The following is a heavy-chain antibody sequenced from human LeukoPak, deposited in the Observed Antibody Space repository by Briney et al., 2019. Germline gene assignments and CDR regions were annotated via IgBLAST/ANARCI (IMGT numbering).Heavy chain of an antibody. CDR3: ARRGTSRSSYYFDY. CDR1: GFTFSSYE. Sequence: PGGSLRLSCAASGFTFSSYEMNWVRQAPGKGLEWASYISTSASTIYYADSVKGRFTSSRDNAKNSLYLQMNSLRAEDTAVYYCARRGTSRSSYYFDYWGQGILATVSS. V-gene: IGHV3-48*03. J-gene: IGHJ4*02. CDR2: ISTSASTI.